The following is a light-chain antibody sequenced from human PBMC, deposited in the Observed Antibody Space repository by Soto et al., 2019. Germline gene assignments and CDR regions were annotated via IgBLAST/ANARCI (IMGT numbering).Light chain of an antibody. Sequence: AIRMTQSPSSLSASTGDRVTITCRASQGISSYLAWYQQKPGKAPKLLIYAASTLQSGVPSRFRGSGSGTDFTLTISCLQSEDFATYYCQQYYSYPRTFGQRTKV. J-gene: IGKJ1*01. V-gene: IGKV1-8*01. CDR1: QGISSY. CDR2: AAS. CDR3: QQYYSYPRT.